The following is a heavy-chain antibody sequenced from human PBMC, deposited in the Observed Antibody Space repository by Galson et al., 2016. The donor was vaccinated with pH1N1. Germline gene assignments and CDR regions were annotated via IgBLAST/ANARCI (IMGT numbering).Heavy chain of an antibody. Sequence: SGAEVKKPGESLKISCKGSGYEFGRYWIVWVRQAPGKGLEWVSGISGSGATTYYADSVKGRFTISRDNSKNMLYLQMNSLRVEDTALYYCASGNLRIAARLSWFDPRGQGTLVTVSS. D-gene: IGHD6-6*01. CDR2: ISGSGATT. CDR3: ASGNLRIAARLSWFDP. J-gene: IGHJ5*02. V-gene: IGHV3-23*01. CDR1: GYEFGRYW.